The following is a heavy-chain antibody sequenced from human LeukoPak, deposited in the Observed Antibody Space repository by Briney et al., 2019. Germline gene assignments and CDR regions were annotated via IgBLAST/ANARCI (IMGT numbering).Heavy chain of an antibody. D-gene: IGHD4-17*01. J-gene: IGHJ4*02. CDR2: ISGSGGST. CDR3: AKDGGDYEEYYFGY. CDR1: GFIFSSYA. V-gene: IGHV3-23*01. Sequence: GGSLRLSCAASGFIFSSYAMSWVRQAPGKGLEWVSAISGSGGSTYYADSVKGRFTISRDNSKDTLYLQMNSLRAEDTAVYYCAKDGGDYEEYYFGYWGQGTLVTVSS.